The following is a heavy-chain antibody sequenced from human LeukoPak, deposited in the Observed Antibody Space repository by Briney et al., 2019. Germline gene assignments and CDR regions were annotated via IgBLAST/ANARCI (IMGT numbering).Heavy chain of an antibody. CDR2: IYYSGST. CDR3: ARVGYDFWSGPPEYYFDY. J-gene: IGHJ4*02. Sequence: SETLSLTCTVSGGSISSSSYYWGWIRQPPGKGLEWIGSIYYSGSTYYNPSLKSRVTISVDTSKNQFSLKLSSVTAADTAVYYCARVGYDFWSGPPEYYFDYWGQGTLVTVSS. D-gene: IGHD3-3*01. CDR1: GGSISSSSYY. V-gene: IGHV4-39*07.